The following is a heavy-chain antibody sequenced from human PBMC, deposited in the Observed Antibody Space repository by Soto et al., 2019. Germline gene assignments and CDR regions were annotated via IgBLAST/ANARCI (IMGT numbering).Heavy chain of an antibody. V-gene: IGHV4-4*02. Sequence: SETLYLTCAVSGASISSDNRWTWVRQPPGEGLEWIGEISQSGTTKYNPSLASRVTISVDKSKNQFSLRLTSMTVADTAVYYCAKKVPAALRLYYFFGLDVWGQGTTVTVSS. CDR3: AKKVPAALRLYYFFGLDV. CDR1: GASISSDNR. D-gene: IGHD2-15*01. CDR2: ISQSGTT. J-gene: IGHJ6*02.